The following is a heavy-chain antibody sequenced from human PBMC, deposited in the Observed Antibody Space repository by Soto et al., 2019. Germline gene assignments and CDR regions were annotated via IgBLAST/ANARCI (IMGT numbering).Heavy chain of an antibody. CDR3: AREDSIIIPAVSDF. CDR2: VSKSDYT. J-gene: IGHJ4*02. Sequence: LRLSFVVYGFPFNNYGINWVRQAPGKGLEWVSTVSKSDYTYYSDLVKGRFTISRDNAKNTVSLQMNTLRAEDTAVYFCAREDSIIIPAVSDFWGQGTLVTVSS. D-gene: IGHD2-2*01. V-gene: IGHV3-21*04. CDR1: GFPFNNYG.